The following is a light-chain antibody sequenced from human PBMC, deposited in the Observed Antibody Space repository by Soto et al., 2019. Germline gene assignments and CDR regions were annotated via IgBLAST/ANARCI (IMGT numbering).Light chain of an antibody. CDR3: QQYAASPRT. CDR1: QSVSNNY. V-gene: IGKV3-20*01. J-gene: IGKJ1*01. Sequence: EIVLPQSPGTLSLSPRERATLSCRASQSVSNNYLAWYQHRPGQAPRLLIYGASTRAPGIPDRFSGSGSGTDFTLTISRLEPEDFAVYYCQQYAASPRTFGQGTQVEV. CDR2: GAS.